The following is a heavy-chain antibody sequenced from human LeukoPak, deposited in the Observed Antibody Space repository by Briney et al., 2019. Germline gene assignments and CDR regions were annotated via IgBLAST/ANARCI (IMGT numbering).Heavy chain of an antibody. J-gene: IGHJ3*02. CDR1: GFTFDDYA. CDR2: ISWNSGSI. Sequence: PGGSLRLSCEASGFTFDDYAMHWVRQAPGKGLEWVSGISWNSGSIGYADSVKGRFTISRDNSKNTLYLQMNSLRAEDTAVYYCARDSSLYSSGWYVLHDAFDIWGQGTMVTVSS. V-gene: IGHV3-9*01. D-gene: IGHD6-19*01. CDR3: ARDSSLYSSGWYVLHDAFDI.